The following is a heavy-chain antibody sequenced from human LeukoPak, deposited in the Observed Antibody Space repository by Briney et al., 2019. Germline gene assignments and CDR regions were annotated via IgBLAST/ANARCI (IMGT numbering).Heavy chain of an antibody. V-gene: IGHV3-7*01. J-gene: IGHJ2*01. CDR1: GFTFSNYW. D-gene: IGHD3-22*01. CDR3: ARDQGSMIVVRTTTWYFDL. Sequence: RGSLRPACAASGFTFSNYWISWVRQAPGKGLEWLANINQDGSEMYYVDSVKGRFTISRDNGKNSLYLQINSLRADDTAVYYCARDQGSMIVVRTTTWYFDLWGRGT. CDR2: INQDGSEM.